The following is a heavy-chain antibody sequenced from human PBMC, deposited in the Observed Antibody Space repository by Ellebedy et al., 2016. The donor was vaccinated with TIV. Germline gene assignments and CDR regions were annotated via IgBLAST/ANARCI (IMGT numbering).Heavy chain of an antibody. D-gene: IGHD5-24*01. V-gene: IGHV3-30*18. Sequence: GESLKIPCSASGFPFSAYGMHWVRQAPGKGLEWVAVVSYAGNNKYYADYVKGRFTVPRDNSQNTVYLQMNTRRPEDTAVYYCAKDAWERARITWEHDSWGQGTLVTVSS. J-gene: IGHJ4*02. CDR1: GFPFSAYG. CDR2: VSYAGNNK. CDR3: AKDAWERARITWEHDS.